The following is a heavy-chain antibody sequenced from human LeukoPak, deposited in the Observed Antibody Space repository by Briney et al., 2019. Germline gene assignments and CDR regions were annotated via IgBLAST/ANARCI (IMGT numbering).Heavy chain of an antibody. J-gene: IGHJ4*02. CDR3: ARDLREVPLGY. V-gene: IGHV3-21*01. Sequence: GGSLRLSCAASGFSFSSYSMNWVRQAPGKGLEWVSSISSSSSYIYYADSGKGRFTISRDNAKNSLYLQMNSLRAEDTAVYYCARDLREVPLGYWGQGTLVTVSS. D-gene: IGHD3-16*01. CDR1: GFSFSSYS. CDR2: ISSSSSYI.